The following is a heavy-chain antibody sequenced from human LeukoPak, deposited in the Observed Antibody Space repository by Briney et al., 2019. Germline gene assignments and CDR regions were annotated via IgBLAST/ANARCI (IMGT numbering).Heavy chain of an antibody. CDR1: GYNFTTYG. D-gene: IGHD3-16*02. CDR3: VREGIYLAFDL. Sequence: ASVKVSCKASGYNFTTYGISWVRQAPGQGPEWMGWIIDYDGHARYSEKLKGRITLTTDRSTSTVYMELRSLTYDDPARYYCVREGIYLAFDLWGQGTLVSVSS. CDR2: IIDYDGHA. J-gene: IGHJ5*02. V-gene: IGHV1-18*01.